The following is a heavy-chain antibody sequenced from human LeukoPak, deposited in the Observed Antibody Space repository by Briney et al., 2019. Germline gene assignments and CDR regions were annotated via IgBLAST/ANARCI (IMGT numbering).Heavy chain of an antibody. CDR1: GYTFTSYY. Sequence: ASVKVSCKASGYTFTSYYMHWVRQAPGQGLEWMGIINPSGGSTSYAQKFQGRVTMTRDMSTSTVYMELSSLRSADTAVYYCARVSEYSSSAAPWFDPWGQGTLVTVSS. D-gene: IGHD6-13*01. CDR2: INPSGGST. J-gene: IGHJ5*02. CDR3: ARVSEYSSSAAPWFDP. V-gene: IGHV1-46*01.